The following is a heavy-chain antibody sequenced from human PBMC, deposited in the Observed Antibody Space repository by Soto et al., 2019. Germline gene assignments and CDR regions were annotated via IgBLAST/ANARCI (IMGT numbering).Heavy chain of an antibody. CDR3: AKTITTFGGSSTGRGALLDY. Sequence: EVKLLESGGGLVQPGGSLRLSCGVSGFTVTSNGVSWVRQAPGKGLEWVSAISPNGQGIWYADSVKGRFTISRDISRNTVFLQMDSLRAEDTAVYFCAKTITTFGGSSTGRGALLDYWGQGILVTVSS. V-gene: IGHV3-23*01. J-gene: IGHJ4*02. CDR2: ISPNGQGI. CDR1: GFTVTSNG. D-gene: IGHD3-3*01.